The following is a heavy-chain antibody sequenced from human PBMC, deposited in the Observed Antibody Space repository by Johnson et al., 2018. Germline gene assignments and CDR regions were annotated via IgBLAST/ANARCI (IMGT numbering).Heavy chain of an antibody. Sequence: EVQLVESGGGLVQPGGSLRLSCAASGFTFSSYWMNWVRQAPGKGLEWVANIKQDGSEKYYVDSVKGRFTISRDNAKNSLYLQMNSLRAEDTAVYYCAREGYSYDLDIWGQGTMVTVSS. CDR2: IKQDGSEK. V-gene: IGHV3-7*01. J-gene: IGHJ3*02. CDR3: AREGYSYDLDI. CDR1: GFTFSSYW. D-gene: IGHD5-18*01.